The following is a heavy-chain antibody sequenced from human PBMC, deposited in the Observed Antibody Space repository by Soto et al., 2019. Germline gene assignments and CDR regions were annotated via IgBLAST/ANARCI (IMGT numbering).Heavy chain of an antibody. Sequence: GGSLRLSYAASGFTFSSYSMNWVRQAPGKGLEWISYISSSSTTIHYADSVKGRFTISRDNAKNSLYLQMNSLRAEDTAVYYCCMGYYFDPWGQGTLVTVSS. CDR3: CMGYYFDP. CDR2: ISSSSTTI. D-gene: IGHD2-8*01. CDR1: GFTFSSYS. J-gene: IGHJ4*02. V-gene: IGHV3-48*01.